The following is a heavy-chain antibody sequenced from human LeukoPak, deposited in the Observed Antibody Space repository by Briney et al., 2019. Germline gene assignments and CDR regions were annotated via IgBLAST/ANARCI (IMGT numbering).Heavy chain of an antibody. D-gene: IGHD3-3*01. CDR3: ARGNFGVVQSYYYMDV. CDR1: GDSITSTYY. CDR2: IYYSGST. Sequence: SETLSLTCNVSGDSITSTYYWSWIRQPPGKGLEWIGYIYYSGSTNYNPSLKSRVTISVDTSKNQFSLKLSPVTAADTAVYYCARGNFGVVQSYYYMDVWGKGTTVTVSS. J-gene: IGHJ6*03. V-gene: IGHV4-59*01.